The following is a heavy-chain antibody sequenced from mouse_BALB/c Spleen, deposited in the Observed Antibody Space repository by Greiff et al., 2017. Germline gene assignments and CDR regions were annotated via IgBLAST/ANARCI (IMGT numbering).Heavy chain of an antibody. CDR2: ISYSGST. J-gene: IGHJ1*01. CDR1: GYSITSDYA. CDR3: ARGGSYGYFDV. Sequence: EVKVEESGPGLVKPSQSLSLTCTVTGYSITSDYAWNWIRQFPGNKLEWMGYISYSGSTSYNPSLKSRISITRDTSKNQFFLQLNSVTTEDTATYYCARGGSYGYFDVWGAGTTVTVSS. V-gene: IGHV3-2*02. D-gene: IGHD1-1*01.